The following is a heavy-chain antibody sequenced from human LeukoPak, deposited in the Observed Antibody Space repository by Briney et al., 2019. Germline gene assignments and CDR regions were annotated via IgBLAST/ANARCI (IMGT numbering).Heavy chain of an antibody. CDR1: QFTFSNYW. D-gene: IGHD6-13*01. CDR2: IKQDGSEK. V-gene: IGHV3-7*01. Sequence: GGSLRLSCAASQFTFSNYWMSWVRQAPGKGLEWAATIKQDGSEKDYVDSVKGRFTISRDNAKNSLYLQMNSLRAEDTASYYCTTDENPDRNSRQLAGYWGQGTLVTVSS. J-gene: IGHJ4*02. CDR3: TTDENPDRNSRQLAGY.